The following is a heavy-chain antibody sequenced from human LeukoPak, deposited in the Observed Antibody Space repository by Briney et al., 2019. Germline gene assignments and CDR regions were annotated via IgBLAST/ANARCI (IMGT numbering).Heavy chain of an antibody. Sequence: SVKVSCKASRGTFSSYAISWVRQAPGQGLEWVGRIIPIFGTANYAQKFQGRVTITTDESTSTAYMELSSLRSEDTAVYYCARLMTTYSSGHDPWGQGTLVTVSS. D-gene: IGHD6-19*01. V-gene: IGHV1-69*05. CDR3: ARLMTTYSSGHDP. CDR2: IIPIFGTA. J-gene: IGHJ5*02. CDR1: RGTFSSYA.